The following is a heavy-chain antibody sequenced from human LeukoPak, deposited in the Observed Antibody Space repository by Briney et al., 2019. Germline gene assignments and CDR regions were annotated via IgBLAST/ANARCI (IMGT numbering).Heavy chain of an antibody. CDR3: ARDYSGYDYVMGY. CDR2: IYYSGST. V-gene: IGHV4-59*12. Sequence: SETLSLTCTVSGGSISSYYWSWIRQPPGKGLEWIGYIYYSGSTNYNPSLKSRVTISVDTSKNQFSLKLSSVTAADTAVYYCARDYSGYDYVMGYWGQGTLVTVSS. D-gene: IGHD5-12*01. CDR1: GGSISSYY. J-gene: IGHJ4*02.